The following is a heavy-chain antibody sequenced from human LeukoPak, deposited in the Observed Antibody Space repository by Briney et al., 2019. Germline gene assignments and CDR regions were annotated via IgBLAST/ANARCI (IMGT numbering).Heavy chain of an antibody. CDR1: GYTFIDYA. D-gene: IGHD2-2*01. CDR2: INTKTGNP. CDR3: AREGPGASNWFDS. V-gene: IGHV7-4-1*02. Sequence: GASVKVSCKASGYTFIDYAINWVRQAPGQGLEWMGWINTKTGNPTYAQGFTGRFVFSLDTSVNTAYLQISILKAQDTAVYFCAREGPGASNWFDSWGQGSLVSVSS. J-gene: IGHJ5*01.